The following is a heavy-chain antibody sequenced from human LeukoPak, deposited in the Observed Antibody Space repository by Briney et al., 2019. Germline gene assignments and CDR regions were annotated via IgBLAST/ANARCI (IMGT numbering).Heavy chain of an antibody. CDR1: GGSISSYY. D-gene: IGHD6-19*01. CDR3: ARHEGDGYSSGWYPAYNWFDP. V-gene: IGHV4-59*08. J-gene: IGHJ5*02. CDR2: IYYSGST. Sequence: KPSETLSLTSTVSGGSISSYYWSWIRQPPGKGLEWIGYIYYSGSTNYNPSLKSRVTISVDTSKNQFSLKLSSVTAADTAVYYCARHEGDGYSSGWYPAYNWFDPWGQGTLVTVSS.